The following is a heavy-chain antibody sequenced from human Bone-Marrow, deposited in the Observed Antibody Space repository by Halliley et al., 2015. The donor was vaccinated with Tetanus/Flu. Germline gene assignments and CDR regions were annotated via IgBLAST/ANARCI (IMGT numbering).Heavy chain of an antibody. CDR3: ARRLYNLSWRDAFDI. CDR2: IYPGDSAP. D-gene: IGHD1-1*01. J-gene: IGHJ3*02. V-gene: IGHV5-51*01. Sequence: GIIYPGDSAPRYSPSFQGRVTISADKSTSTAYLQLNSLKASDTAMYYCARRLYNLSWRDAFDIWGQGTMVTVSS.